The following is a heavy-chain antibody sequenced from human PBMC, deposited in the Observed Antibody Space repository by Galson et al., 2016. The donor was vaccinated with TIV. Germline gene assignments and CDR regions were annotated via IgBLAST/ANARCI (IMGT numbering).Heavy chain of an antibody. CDR1: GDSVSSNSA. J-gene: IGHJ6*02. Sequence: CAISGDSVSSNSAWNWIRQSPSRGLEWLGRTYYRSKWYNDYALSVKSRITTNPDTSKNQFSLQLNSMTPEDTAVYYCARDRTLPGYYYNGTDVWGQGTTVTVSS. D-gene: IGHD1/OR15-1a*01. CDR2: TYYRSKWYN. V-gene: IGHV6-1*01. CDR3: ARDRTLPGYYYNGTDV.